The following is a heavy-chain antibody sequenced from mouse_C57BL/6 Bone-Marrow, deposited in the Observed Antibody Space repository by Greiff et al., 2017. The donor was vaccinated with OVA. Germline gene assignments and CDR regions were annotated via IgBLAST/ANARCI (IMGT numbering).Heavy chain of an antibody. V-gene: IGHV1-7*01. CDR2: INPSSGYT. D-gene: IGHD2-1*01. CDR1: GYTFTSYW. J-gene: IGHJ3*01. CDR3: ASYYGNYFAY. Sequence: VQLQQSGADLAKPGASVKLSCKASGYTFTSYWMHWVKQRPGQGLEWIGYINPSSGYTKYNQKFKDKATSTADKSSSTAYMQLSSLTYEDSAVYYCASYYGNYFAYWGQGTLVTVSA.